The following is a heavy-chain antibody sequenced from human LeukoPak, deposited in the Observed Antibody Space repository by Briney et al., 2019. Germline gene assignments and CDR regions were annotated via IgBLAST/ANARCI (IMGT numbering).Heavy chain of an antibody. CDR3: ARVPASLDAFDI. J-gene: IGHJ3*02. CDR2: INPSGGST. Sequence: ASVKVSFKASRYTFTSYYMHWVRQAPGQGLEWMGIINPSGGSTSYAQKFQGRVTMTRDTSTSTVYMELSSLRSEDTAVYYCARVPASLDAFDIWGQGTMVTVSS. D-gene: IGHD3-16*02. V-gene: IGHV1-46*01. CDR1: RYTFTSYY.